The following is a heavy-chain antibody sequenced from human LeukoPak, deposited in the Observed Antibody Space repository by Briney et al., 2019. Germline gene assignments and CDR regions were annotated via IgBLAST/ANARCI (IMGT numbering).Heavy chain of an antibody. Sequence: GGSLRLSCAASGFTFSSYSMNWVRQAPGKGLEWVSSISSSSSYIYYADSVKGRFTISRDNAKNTLYLQMNSLRAEDTAVYYCAREDSSGYSGYWGQGTLVTVSS. CDR1: GFTFSSYS. J-gene: IGHJ4*02. V-gene: IGHV3-21*01. CDR3: AREDSSGYSGY. D-gene: IGHD3-22*01. CDR2: ISSSSSYI.